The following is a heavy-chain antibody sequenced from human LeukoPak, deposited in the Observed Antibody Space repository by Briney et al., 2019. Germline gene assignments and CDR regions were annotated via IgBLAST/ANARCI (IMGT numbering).Heavy chain of an antibody. J-gene: IGHJ5*02. Sequence: PSETLSLTCAVYGGSFSGYYWSWIRQPPGKGLEWIGEINHSGSTNYNPSLKSRVTISVDTSKNQFSLKLSSVTAADTAVYYCARGGMDTTLLWFGELGHNWFDPWGQGTLVTVSS. CDR3: ARGGMDTTLLWFGELGHNWFDP. CDR1: GGSFSGYY. CDR2: INHSGST. D-gene: IGHD3-10*01. V-gene: IGHV4-34*01.